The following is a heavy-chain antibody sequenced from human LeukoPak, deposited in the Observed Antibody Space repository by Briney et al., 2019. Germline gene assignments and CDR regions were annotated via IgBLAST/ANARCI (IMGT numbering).Heavy chain of an antibody. CDR3: AKSNQLRFLEWLLHQFDY. J-gene: IGHJ4*02. CDR1: GFTFSSYA. CDR2: ISGSGGST. Sequence: GGSLRLSCAASGFTFSSYAMSWVRQAPGKGLEWVSAISGSGGSTYYADSVKGRFTISRDNFKNTLYLQMNSLRAEDAAVYYCAKSNQLRFLEWLLHQFDYWGQGTLVTVSS. D-gene: IGHD3-3*01. V-gene: IGHV3-23*01.